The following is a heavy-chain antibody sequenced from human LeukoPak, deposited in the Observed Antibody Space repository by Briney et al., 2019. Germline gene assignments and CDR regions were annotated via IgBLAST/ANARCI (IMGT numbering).Heavy chain of an antibody. CDR2: ISAYNGNT. CDR3: ARDRLQVAATLYYFDY. V-gene: IGHV1-18*01. Sequence: ASVKVSCKASGYTFTSYGISWVRQAPGQGLEWMGWISAYNGNTNYAQKLQGRVTMTTDTSTSTAYMELRSLRSDDTAVYYCARDRLQVAATLYYFDYWGQGTLVTVSS. D-gene: IGHD2-15*01. CDR1: GYTFTSYG. J-gene: IGHJ4*02.